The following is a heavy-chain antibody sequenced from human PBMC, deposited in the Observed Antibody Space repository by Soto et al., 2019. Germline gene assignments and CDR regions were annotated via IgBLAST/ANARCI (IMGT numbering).Heavy chain of an antibody. CDR1: GFTFSSYS. V-gene: IGHV3-48*01. J-gene: IGHJ4*02. Sequence: GGSLRLSCAASGFTFSSYSMNWVRQAPGKGLEWVSYISSSSITIYYADSVKGRFTISRDNAKNSLYLQMNSLRAEDTAVYYCASANYYGSPGDFDYWGQGTLVTVSS. CDR3: ASANYYGSPGDFDY. CDR2: ISSSSITI. D-gene: IGHD3-10*01.